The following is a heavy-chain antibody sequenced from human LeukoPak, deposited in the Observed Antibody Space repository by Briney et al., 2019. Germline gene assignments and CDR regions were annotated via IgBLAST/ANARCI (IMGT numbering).Heavy chain of an antibody. Sequence: SETLSLTCTVSGASISNYYWSWIRQTPEKGLEWMGHIHSSGGSSYYPSLKSRLTLSIDTSRNQLSLKLPSVTAADTAVYFCARLGSYHDFWGQGALVTASS. J-gene: IGHJ4*02. CDR1: GASISNYY. V-gene: IGHV4-4*09. D-gene: IGHD1-26*01. CDR2: IHSSGGS. CDR3: ARLGSYHDF.